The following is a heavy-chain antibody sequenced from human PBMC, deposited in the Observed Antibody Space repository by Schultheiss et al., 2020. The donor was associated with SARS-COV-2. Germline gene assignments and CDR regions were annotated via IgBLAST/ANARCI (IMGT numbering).Heavy chain of an antibody. CDR2: INHSGST. J-gene: IGHJ3*02. V-gene: IGHV4-34*01. Sequence: SETLSLTCAVYGGSFSGYYWSWIRQPPGKGLEWIGEINHSGSTNYNRSLKSRVTISVDTSKNQFSLKLSSVTAADTAVYYCAREGNFGVVNDDAFDIWGQGTMVTVSS. CDR3: AREGNFGVVNDDAFDI. D-gene: IGHD3-3*01. CDR1: GGSFSGYY.